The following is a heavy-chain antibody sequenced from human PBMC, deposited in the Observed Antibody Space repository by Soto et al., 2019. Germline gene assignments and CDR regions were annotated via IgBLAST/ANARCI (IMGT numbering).Heavy chain of an antibody. D-gene: IGHD5-18*01. CDR2: IYYSGST. Sequence: SETLSLTCPVSGGSISSNYWSWIRQPPGKGLEWIGYIYYSGSTNYNPSLKSRATISVDTSKNQFSLKLSSVTAADTAVYYCARGERGYSYGVDYWGQGTLVTVSS. CDR3: ARGERGYSYGVDY. CDR1: GGSISSNY. V-gene: IGHV4-59*01. J-gene: IGHJ4*02.